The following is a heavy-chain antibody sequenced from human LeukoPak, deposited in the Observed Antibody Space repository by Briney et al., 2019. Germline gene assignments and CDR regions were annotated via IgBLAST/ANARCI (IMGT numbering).Heavy chain of an antibody. J-gene: IGHJ4*02. V-gene: IGHV3-48*01. D-gene: IGHD3-22*01. Sequence: PGGSLRLSCAASGLTVSSYSMNWVRQAPGKGLEWVSYISSSSSTIYYADSVKGRFTISRDNAKNSLDLQMNSLRAEDTAVYYCARERRLYYYDSSGYNDYWGQGTLVTVSS. CDR1: GLTVSSYS. CDR3: ARERRLYYYDSSGYNDY. CDR2: ISSSSSTI.